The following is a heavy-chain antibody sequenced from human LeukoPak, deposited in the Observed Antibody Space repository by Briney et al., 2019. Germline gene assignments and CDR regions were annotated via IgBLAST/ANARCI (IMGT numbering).Heavy chain of an antibody. CDR2: IRSAVETT. D-gene: IGHD3/OR15-3a*01. V-gene: IGHV3-23*01. CDR3: AKHFCTGLDCSLFDS. Sequence: HSGGSLRLSCAASGFTMSHYGVSWVRQAPGKGLEWISGIRSAVETTHYADSVKGRFIISRENSKNALSLQLNSLRPEDTALYYCAKHFCTGLDCSLFDSWGQGTLVTVSS. CDR1: GFTMSHYG. J-gene: IGHJ4*02.